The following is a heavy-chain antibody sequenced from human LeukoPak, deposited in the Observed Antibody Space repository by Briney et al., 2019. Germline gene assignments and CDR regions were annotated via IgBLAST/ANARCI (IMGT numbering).Heavy chain of an antibody. D-gene: IGHD6-13*01. V-gene: IGHV3-43*02. CDR1: GFTFDDYA. CDR2: ISGDGGST. Sequence: PGGSLRLSCAASGFTFDDYAMHWVRQAPGKGLEWVSLISGDGGSTYYADSVKGRFTISRDYSKNTLYLQMTSLRAEDTAVYYCARDDGYSSSWYSVDHWGQGTLVTVSS. J-gene: IGHJ4*02. CDR3: ARDDGYSSSWYSVDH.